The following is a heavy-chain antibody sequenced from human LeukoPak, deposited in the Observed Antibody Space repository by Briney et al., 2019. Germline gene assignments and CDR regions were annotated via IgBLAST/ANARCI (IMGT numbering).Heavy chain of an antibody. CDR1: GFTFSTYG. CDR3: AKQMQYSSDY. Sequence: GGSLRLSCAASGFTFSTYGMYWVRQAPGKGLEWVAFIRYDGSNKYYADSVKGRFTISRDNPKNTLFLQMSSLRAEDTAVYYCAKQMQYSSDYWGQGTLVTVSS. J-gene: IGHJ4*02. V-gene: IGHV3-30*02. CDR2: IRYDGSNK. D-gene: IGHD6-6*01.